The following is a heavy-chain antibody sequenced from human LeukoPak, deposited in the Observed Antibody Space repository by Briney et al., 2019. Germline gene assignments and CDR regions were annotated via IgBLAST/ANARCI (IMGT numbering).Heavy chain of an antibody. CDR2: INPSGGST. V-gene: IGHV1-46*01. CDR3: ARGDEIYYYGYPNGWFDP. J-gene: IGHJ5*02. D-gene: IGHD3-10*01. Sequence: GASVKVSCKASGYTFTSYYMHWVRQAPGQGLEWMGIINPSGGSTSYAQKFQGRVTMTRDMSTSTVYMELSSLRSEDTAVYYCARGDEIYYYGYPNGWFDPWGQGTLVTVSS. CDR1: GYTFTSYY.